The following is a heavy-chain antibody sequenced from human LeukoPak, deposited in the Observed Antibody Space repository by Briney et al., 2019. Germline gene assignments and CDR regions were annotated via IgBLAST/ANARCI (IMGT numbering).Heavy chain of an antibody. CDR3: AKDGGTHFDH. CDR2: ISSSGTTI. V-gene: IGHV3-11*04. CDR1: GLRFSDYY. J-gene: IGHJ4*02. D-gene: IGHD1-26*01. Sequence: GGSLRLSCAASGLRFSDYYVSWIRQAPGKGLQWVSYISSSGTTISYAQSVKGRFTITRDNAQNSLTLHMNTLRADDTAVYYCAKDGGTHFDHWGQGTLVTVSS.